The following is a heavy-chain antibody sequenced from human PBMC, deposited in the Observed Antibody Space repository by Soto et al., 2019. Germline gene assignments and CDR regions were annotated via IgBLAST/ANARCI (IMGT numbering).Heavy chain of an antibody. CDR1: GGSISSGGYS. J-gene: IGHJ5*02. V-gene: IGHV4-30-2*01. CDR2: IYHSGST. Sequence: QLQLQESGSGLVKPSQTLSLTCAVSGGSISSGGYSWSWIRQPPGKGLEWIGYIYHSGSTYYNPSLKSRXXXXXXXXXXXXXXXXXXXXXXXXXXXXXXXXPGPWGQGTLVTVSS. CDR3: XXXPGP.